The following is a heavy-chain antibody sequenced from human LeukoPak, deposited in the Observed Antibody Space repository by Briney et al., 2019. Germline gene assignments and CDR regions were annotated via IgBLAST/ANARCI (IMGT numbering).Heavy chain of an antibody. CDR2: ISDTGKT. Sequence: SETLSPTCSASGASLSSYYWGWHRPPPGKGLEWIGYISDTGKTDSNPSRKSRVTISLGTSKTQFSLRLRSVTAADSAVYYCATGYYEPFATWGPGILVTVSS. CDR1: GASLSSYY. CDR3: ATGYYEPFAT. J-gene: IGHJ5*02. D-gene: IGHD1-26*01. V-gene: IGHV4-59*01.